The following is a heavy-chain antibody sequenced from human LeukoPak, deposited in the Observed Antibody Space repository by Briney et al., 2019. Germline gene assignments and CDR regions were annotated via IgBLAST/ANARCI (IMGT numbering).Heavy chain of an antibody. CDR3: AGDGNYYDSSSY. D-gene: IGHD3-22*01. CDR1: GDSISSGSYY. CDR2: IYTSGST. Sequence: SQTLSLTCTVSGDSISSGSYYWSWIRQPAGKGLEWIGRIYTSGSTNYNPSLKSRVTISVDTSKNQFSLKLSSVTAADTAVYYCAGDGNYYDSSSYWGQGTLVTVSS. J-gene: IGHJ4*02. V-gene: IGHV4-61*02.